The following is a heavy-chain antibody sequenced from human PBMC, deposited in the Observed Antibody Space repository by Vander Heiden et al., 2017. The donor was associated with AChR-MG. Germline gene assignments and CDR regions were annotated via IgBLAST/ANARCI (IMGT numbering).Heavy chain of an antibody. D-gene: IGHD3-10*01. J-gene: IGHJ4*02. CDR2: MNPNSGNT. CDR1: GYTFTSYD. CDR3: ARGAWSYGSGTQTDY. V-gene: IGHV1-8*01. Sequence: QVQLVQSGAEVMKPGASVQVSCKASGYTFTSYDIYWVRQATGQGLEWMGWMNPNSGNTGYAQKIQGRVTMTRNTSISTAYMELSSLRSEDAAVYYCARGAWSYGSGTQTDYWGQGTLVTVSS.